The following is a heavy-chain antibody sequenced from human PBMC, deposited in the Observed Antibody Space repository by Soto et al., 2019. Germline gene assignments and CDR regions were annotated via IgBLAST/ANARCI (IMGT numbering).Heavy chain of an antibody. Sequence: GASVKVSCKASGYTFTSYYMHWVRQAPGQGLEWMGIINPSGGSTSYAQKFQGRVTMTRDTSTSTVYMELSSLRSEDTAVYYCAREKKGIAVAASYYYYGMDVWGQGTTVIVSS. J-gene: IGHJ6*02. V-gene: IGHV1-46*01. D-gene: IGHD6-19*01. CDR3: AREKKGIAVAASYYYYGMDV. CDR1: GYTFTSYY. CDR2: INPSGGST.